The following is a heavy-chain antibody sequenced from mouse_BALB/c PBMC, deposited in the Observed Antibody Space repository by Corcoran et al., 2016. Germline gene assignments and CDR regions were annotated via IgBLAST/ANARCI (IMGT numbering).Heavy chain of an antibody. CDR3: AIWDCYFDV. V-gene: IGHV14-3*02. CDR2: IDPANGNT. CDR1: GFNIKDTY. D-gene: IGHD1-1*02. J-gene: IGHJ1*01. Sequence: EVQLQQSGAELVKPGASVKLSCTASGFNIKDTYMHWVKQRPEQGLEWIGRIDPANGNTTYDPKFQGKATITADTSSNTAYLQLSSLTSEDTAVYYCAIWDCYFDVWGAGTTFIVSS.